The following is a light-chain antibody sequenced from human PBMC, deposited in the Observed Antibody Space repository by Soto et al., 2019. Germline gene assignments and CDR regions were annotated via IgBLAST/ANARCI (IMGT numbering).Light chain of an antibody. CDR3: HQYSTSPET. J-gene: IGKJ1*01. CDR2: GAS. V-gene: IGKV3-20*01. CDR1: QSVSSSY. Sequence: EIVLTQSPGTLSLSPGERATLSCRASQSVSSSYLAWYQQKPGQAPRLLIYGASNRATGIPDRFSGSGSGTDFTLTISRLEPEDFSVYYCHQYSTSPETFGQGTKVEIK.